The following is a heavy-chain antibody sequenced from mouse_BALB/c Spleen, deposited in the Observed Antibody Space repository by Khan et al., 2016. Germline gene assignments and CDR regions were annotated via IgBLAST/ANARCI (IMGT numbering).Heavy chain of an antibody. CDR3: ARLTPYAIDY. D-gene: IGHD4-1*01. Sequence: EVELVESGGGLVQPGGSRKLSCAASGFTFSVFGIHWVRQAPEKGLEWVAYISGGSSTIYYADTVKSRFTISSDNTNNTLFLQMTSLRSEYTAVYYSARLTPYAIDYWGQGTSVTVSS. CDR2: ISGGSSTI. V-gene: IGHV5-17*02. CDR1: GFTFSVFG. J-gene: IGHJ4*01.